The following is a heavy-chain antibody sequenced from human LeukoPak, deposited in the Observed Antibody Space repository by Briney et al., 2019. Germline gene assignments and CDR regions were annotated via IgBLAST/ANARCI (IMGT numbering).Heavy chain of an antibody. CDR2: IYYSESH. D-gene: IGHD2-15*01. V-gene: IGHV4-31*03. CDR3: ATCSGHPLLIDY. Sequence: SETLSLPYTLSGGSISSGGYYWSWIRQHPGKGLEWIVYIYYSESHYYNPSLKSRVTISVDTSKNQCALKLSFLSAADTAVYYCATCSGHPLLIDYWGQGTLVTVSS. CDR1: GGSISSGGYY. J-gene: IGHJ4*02.